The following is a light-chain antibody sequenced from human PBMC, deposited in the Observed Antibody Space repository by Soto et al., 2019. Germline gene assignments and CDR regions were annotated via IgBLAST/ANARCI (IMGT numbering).Light chain of an antibody. CDR2: DVS. J-gene: IGKJ1*01. Sequence: EIVMTHSPATLSVSPCERATLSSRASQSVSSNLAWYQQKPGQAPRLLVYDVSNRATGIPARFSGGGSGTDFTLTISNLEPEDFAVYYCQQRSDWPWTFGQGTKVDIK. CDR3: QQRSDWPWT. V-gene: IGKV3-11*01. CDR1: QSVSSN.